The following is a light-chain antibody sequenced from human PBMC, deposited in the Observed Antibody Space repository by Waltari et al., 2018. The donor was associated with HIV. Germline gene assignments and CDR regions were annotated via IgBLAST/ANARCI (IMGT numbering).Light chain of an antibody. V-gene: IGLV1-47*01. CDR1: SSNIGSNY. Sequence: QSVLTQPPSASGTPGQRVTISCSGSSSNIGSNYIYWYQQLPGTAPKLLIYRNNHRPSGVPDRFFGAKSATSAALAISGLRSEDEADYSCAAWDDSLSGWVFGGGTKLTVL. J-gene: IGLJ3*02. CDR3: AAWDDSLSGWV. CDR2: RNN.